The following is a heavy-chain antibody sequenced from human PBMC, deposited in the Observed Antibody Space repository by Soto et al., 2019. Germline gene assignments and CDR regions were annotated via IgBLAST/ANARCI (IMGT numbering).Heavy chain of an antibody. V-gene: IGHV4-59*08. CDR2: IYYSGST. CDR1: GGSISSYY. J-gene: IGHJ6*03. Sequence: PSETLSLTCTVSGGSISSYYWSWIRQPPGKGLEWIGYIYYSGSTNYNPSLKSRVTISVDTSKNQFSLKLSSVTAADTAVYYCARPDPRYYNMDVWGKGTTATVSS. CDR3: ARPDPRYYNMDV.